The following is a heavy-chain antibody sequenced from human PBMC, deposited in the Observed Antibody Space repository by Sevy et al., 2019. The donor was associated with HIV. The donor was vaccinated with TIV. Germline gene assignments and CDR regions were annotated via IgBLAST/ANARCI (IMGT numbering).Heavy chain of an antibody. V-gene: IGHV3-30*18. D-gene: IGHD1-26*01. CDR2: ISYDGSNK. J-gene: IGHJ4*02. Sequence: GGSLRLSCAASGFTFSSYGMHWVRQAPGKGLEWVAVISYDGSNKYYADSVKGRVTISRDNSKNTLYLQMNSLRAEDTAVYYCAKDRVSYRYYFDYWGQGTLDTVSS. CDR1: GFTFSSYG. CDR3: AKDRVSYRYYFDY.